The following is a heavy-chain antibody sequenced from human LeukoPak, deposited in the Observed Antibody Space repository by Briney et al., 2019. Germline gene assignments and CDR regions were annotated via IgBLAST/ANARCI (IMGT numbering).Heavy chain of an antibody. CDR1: GGTFSSYA. CDR2: IIPIFGIA. V-gene: IGHV1-69*13. CDR3: ARENSDCGGDCRHFDY. Sequence: GASVKVSCKASGGTFSSYAISWVRQAPGQGLEWMGRIIPIFGIANYAQKFQGRVTITADESTSTAYMELSSLRSEDTAVYYCARENSDCGGDCRHFDYWGQGTLVTVSS. J-gene: IGHJ4*02. D-gene: IGHD2-21*02.